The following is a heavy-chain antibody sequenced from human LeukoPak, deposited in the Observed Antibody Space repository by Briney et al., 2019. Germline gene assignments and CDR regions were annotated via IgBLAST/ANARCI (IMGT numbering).Heavy chain of an antibody. CDR1: GDSISSYC. CDR2: IFTSGNT. CDR3: ATSYDSKPAPYDL. J-gene: IGHJ5*02. D-gene: IGHD3-3*01. Sequence: SETLSLTCTVSGDSISSYCWSWVRKPPGKRLEWIGCIFTSGNTNYNPSLKSRVTMSVDTSKNQVFMELRSLTAADTAVYYCATSYDSKPAPYDLWGQGTLVSVSS. V-gene: IGHV4-4*09.